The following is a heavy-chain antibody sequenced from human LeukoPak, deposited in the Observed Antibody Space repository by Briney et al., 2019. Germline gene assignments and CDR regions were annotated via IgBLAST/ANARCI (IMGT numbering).Heavy chain of an antibody. CDR3: AKGRGYCSSSSCYDFDY. D-gene: IGHD2-2*01. J-gene: IGHJ4*02. CDR1: GYSFTDYW. Sequence: RAGESLKISCTGSGYSFTDYWIAWVRQMPGKGLEWMGIIYPDDSETTYSPSFQGQVTISADKSITTTYLQWSSLKASDTAMYYCAKGRGYCSSSSCYDFDYWGQGTLVIVSS. CDR2: IYPDDSET. V-gene: IGHV5-51*01.